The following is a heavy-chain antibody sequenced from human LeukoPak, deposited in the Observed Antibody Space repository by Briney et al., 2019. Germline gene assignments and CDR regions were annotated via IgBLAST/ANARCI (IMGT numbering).Heavy chain of an antibody. D-gene: IGHD6-25*01. CDR2: INPNSGGT. J-gene: IGHJ5*02. CDR3: ARARRGIASGGNWFDP. V-gene: IGHV1-2*02. Sequence: ASVKLSCKASGYTFTGYYMHWVRQAPGQGLEWMGWINPNSGGTNYAKKFQGRVTMTRDTSISTAYMELSRLRSDDTAVYYCARARRGIASGGNWFDPWGQGTLVTVSS. CDR1: GYTFTGYY.